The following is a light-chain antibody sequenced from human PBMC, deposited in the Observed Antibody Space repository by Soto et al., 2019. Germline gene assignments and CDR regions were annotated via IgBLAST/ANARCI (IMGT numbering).Light chain of an antibody. J-gene: IGLJ1*01. Sequence: QSAPTQPASVSGSPGQSITISCTGTSSDVGGYNYVSWYQQHPGKAPKLMIYDVSNRPSGVSNRFSGSKSVNTASLTISGLQAEDEADYYCSSYTSSSLYVFGTGTKLTVL. CDR1: SSDVGGYNY. CDR2: DVS. V-gene: IGLV2-14*01. CDR3: SSYTSSSLYV.